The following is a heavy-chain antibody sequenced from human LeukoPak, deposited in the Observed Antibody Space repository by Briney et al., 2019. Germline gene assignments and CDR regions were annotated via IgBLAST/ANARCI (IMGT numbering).Heavy chain of an antibody. CDR3: ARRKNNWFDP. CDR1: GGSICSYY. V-gene: IGHV4-59*08. Sequence: SETLSLTCTVSGGSICSYYWSWIRQPPGKGLEWIGYIYYSGSTNYNPSLKSRVTISVDTSKNQFSLKLSSVTAADTAVYYCARRKNNWFDPWGQGTLVTVSS. CDR2: IYYSGST. J-gene: IGHJ5*02.